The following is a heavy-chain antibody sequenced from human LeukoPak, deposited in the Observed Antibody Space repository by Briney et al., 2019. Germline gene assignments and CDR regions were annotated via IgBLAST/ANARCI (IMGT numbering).Heavy chain of an antibody. CDR2: ISSSSSYI. V-gene: IGHV3-21*01. CDR3: ATSAMVRGVY. Sequence: PGGSLRLSCAASGFTFSSYIMNWVRQAPGKGLEWVSSISSSSSYIYYADSVKGRFTISRDNAKNSLYLQMNSLRAEGTAVYYCATSAMVRGVYWGQGTLVTVSS. CDR1: GFTFSSYI. D-gene: IGHD3-10*01. J-gene: IGHJ4*02.